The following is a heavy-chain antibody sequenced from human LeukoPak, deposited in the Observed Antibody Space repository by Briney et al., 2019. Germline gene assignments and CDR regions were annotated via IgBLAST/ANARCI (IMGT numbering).Heavy chain of an antibody. CDR3: TTLPQYYDSSGYQNDY. CDR2: IKSKTDGGTT. V-gene: IGHV3-15*01. J-gene: IGHJ4*02. Sequence: GGSLRLSCAASGFTFSNAWMSWVSQAPGKGLEWAGRIKSKTDGGTTDYAAPVKGRFTISRDDSKNTLYLQMNSLKTEDTAVYYCTTLPQYYDSSGYQNDYWGQGTLVTVSS. D-gene: IGHD3-22*01. CDR1: GFTFSNAW.